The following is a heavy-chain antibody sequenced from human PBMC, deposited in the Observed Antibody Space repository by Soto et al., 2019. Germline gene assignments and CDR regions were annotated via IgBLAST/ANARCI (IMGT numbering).Heavy chain of an antibody. CDR2: IWYDGSNK. D-gene: IGHD3-3*01. CDR3: ARDIGGNYYYYGMDV. Sequence: PGGSLRLSCAASGFTFSSYGMHWVRQAPVKGLEWVAVIWYDGSNKYYADSVKGRFTISRDNSKNTLYLQMNSLRAEDTAVYYCARDIGGNYYYYGMDVWGQGTTVTV. J-gene: IGHJ6*02. CDR1: GFTFSSYG. V-gene: IGHV3-33*01.